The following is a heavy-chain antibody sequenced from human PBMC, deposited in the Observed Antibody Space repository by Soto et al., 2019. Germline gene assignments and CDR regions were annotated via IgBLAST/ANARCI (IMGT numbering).Heavy chain of an antibody. D-gene: IGHD3-22*01. CDR3: AKVLALYYYDSSGYSPGYFDY. CDR1: GFTFSSYA. V-gene: IGHV3-23*01. Sequence: GGSLRLSCAASGFTFSSYAMSWVRQAPGKGLEWVSAISGSGGSTYYADSVEGRFTISRDNSKNTLYLQMNSLRAEDTAVYYCAKVLALYYYDSSGYSPGYFDYWGQGTLVTVYS. CDR2: ISGSGGST. J-gene: IGHJ4*02.